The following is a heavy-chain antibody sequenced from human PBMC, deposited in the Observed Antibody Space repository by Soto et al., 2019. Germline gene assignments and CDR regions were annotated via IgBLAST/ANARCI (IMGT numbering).Heavy chain of an antibody. CDR1: GYTFSDYY. Sequence: QVQLVKSRAEVKEPGASVKVSCKASGYTFSDYYIHWVRQAPGQGLEWMGWINPNSGGTSYAQKFQGRVTMTRDTSLSTAYMELSRLRSDDSAIYYCARVPCITTTCSPLNWFAPWGQGTLVTVSA. CDR2: INPNSGGT. J-gene: IGHJ5*02. D-gene: IGHD2-2*01. CDR3: ARVPCITTTCSPLNWFAP. V-gene: IGHV1-2*02.